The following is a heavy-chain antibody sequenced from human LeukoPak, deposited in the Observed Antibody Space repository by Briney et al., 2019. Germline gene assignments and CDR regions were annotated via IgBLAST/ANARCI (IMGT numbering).Heavy chain of an antibody. CDR3: ATLHFYAMGV. CDR2: ISGSGTDT. Sequence: GGSLRLSCAASGFTFSSYGMHWVRQAPGKGLEWVAFISGSGTDTFYADSVKGRFFISKDNTRDSLSLQMNSLSAEDTAMYYCATLHFYAMGVWGQGTTVTVSS. J-gene: IGHJ6*01. CDR1: GFTFSSYG. V-gene: IGHV3-21*04.